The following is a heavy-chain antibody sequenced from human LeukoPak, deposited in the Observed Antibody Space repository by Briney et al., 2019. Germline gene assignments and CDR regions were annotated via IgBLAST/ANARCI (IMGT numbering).Heavy chain of an antibody. J-gene: IGHJ4*02. CDR1: GFXFSTYW. D-gene: IGHD2-21*01. CDR2: INSDGSST. Sequence: GGSLRLSCAASGFXFSTYWIHWVRQVPGEGLVWVSRINSDGSSTSYADSVKGRLTISRDNIKNTLYLQMNNLTAEDTAVYYCTRGGYSFDYWGQGTLVTVSS. CDR3: TRGGYSFDY. V-gene: IGHV3-74*01.